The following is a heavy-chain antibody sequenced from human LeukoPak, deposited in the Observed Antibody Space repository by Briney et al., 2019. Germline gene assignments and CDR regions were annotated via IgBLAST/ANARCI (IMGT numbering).Heavy chain of an antibody. CDR2: ISSNGDSP. CDR3: ARADSGPSFPPDY. D-gene: IGHD2-15*01. CDR1: GFTFSSYA. V-gene: IGHV3-64*01. J-gene: IGHJ4*02. Sequence: GGSLRLSCAASGFTFSSYAMQWVRQAPGKGLEYVAAISSNGDSPYYANSVKGRLTISRDNSKNTLYLQMVSLRIEDMGVYYCARADSGPSFPPDYWGQGTLVTVSS.